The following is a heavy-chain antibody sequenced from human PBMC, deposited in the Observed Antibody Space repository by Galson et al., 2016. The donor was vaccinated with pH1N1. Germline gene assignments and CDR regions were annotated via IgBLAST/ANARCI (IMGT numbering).Heavy chain of an antibody. CDR1: GYTFSNYW. V-gene: IGHV3-7*01. CDR2: INQDGSVK. D-gene: IGHD4-23*01. J-gene: IGHJ4*02. Sequence: SLRLSCAASGYTFSNYWMSWVRQAPGKGLEWVANINQDGSVKYYVDSVKGRFTISRDNAKSSMYMEMNSLRVEETAVYYCTRGVPTVGGYWGQGTLVTVSP. CDR3: TRGVPTVGGY.